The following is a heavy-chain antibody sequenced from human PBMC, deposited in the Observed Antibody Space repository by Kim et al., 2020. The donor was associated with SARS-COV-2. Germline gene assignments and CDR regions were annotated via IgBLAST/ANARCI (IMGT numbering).Heavy chain of an antibody. CDR1: GFTFSSYA. V-gene: IGHV3-30*04. J-gene: IGHJ6*02. CDR2: ISYDGSNK. CDR3: ARDVVQQLSPFSYYYYYYGMDV. D-gene: IGHD6-6*01. Sequence: GGSLRLSCAASGFTFSSYAMHWVRQAPGKGLEWVAVISYDGSNKYYADSVKGRFTISRDNSKNTLYLQMNSLRAEDTAVYYCARDVVQQLSPFSYYYYYYGMDVWGQGTTVTVSS.